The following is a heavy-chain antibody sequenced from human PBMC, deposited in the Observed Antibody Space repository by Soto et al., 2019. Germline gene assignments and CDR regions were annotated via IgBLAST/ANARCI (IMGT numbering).Heavy chain of an antibody. CDR1: GGTFSTYT. D-gene: IGHD6-13*01. Sequence: QVQLVQSGAEVKKPGSSVKVSCKASGGTFSTYTIIWVRQAPGQGLEWMGRILPMLDITNSAQRFPGRVTITVDKSTCTAYLELSSLRSEDTAFYDYSLGSWSAETFDNWGRGTMVTVSS. CDR2: ILPMLDIT. CDR3: SLGSWSAETFDN. J-gene: IGHJ3*02. V-gene: IGHV1-69*02.